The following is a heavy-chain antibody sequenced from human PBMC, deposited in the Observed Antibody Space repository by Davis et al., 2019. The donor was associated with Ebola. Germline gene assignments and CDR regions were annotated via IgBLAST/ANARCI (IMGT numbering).Heavy chain of an antibody. Sequence: MPGGSLRLSCTVSGGSISSSSYYWGWIRQPPGKGLEWIGSIYYSGSTYYNPSLKSRVTISVDTSKNQFSLKLSSVTAADTAVYYCARTWELPYYYYGMDVWGQGTTVTVSS. D-gene: IGHD1-26*01. CDR1: GGSISSSSYY. V-gene: IGHV4-39*01. CDR3: ARTWELPYYYYGMDV. CDR2: IYYSGST. J-gene: IGHJ6*02.